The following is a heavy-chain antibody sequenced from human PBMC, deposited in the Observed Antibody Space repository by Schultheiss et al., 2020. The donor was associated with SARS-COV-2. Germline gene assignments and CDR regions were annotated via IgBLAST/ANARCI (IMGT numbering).Heavy chain of an antibody. CDR2: INHSGST. CDR1: GGSFSGYY. CDR3: ARVRLRTQYGGTKRYYFDY. D-gene: IGHD4/OR15-4a*01. V-gene: IGHV4-34*01. J-gene: IGHJ4*02. Sequence: PSETLSLTCAVYGGSFSGYYWSWIRQPPGKGLEWIGEINHSGSTNYNPSLKSRVTISVDTSKNQFSLKLSSVTAADTAVYYCARVRLRTQYGGTKRYYFDYWGQGTLVTVSS.